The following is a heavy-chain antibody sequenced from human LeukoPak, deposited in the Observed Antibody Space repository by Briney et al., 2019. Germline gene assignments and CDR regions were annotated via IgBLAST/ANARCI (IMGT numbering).Heavy chain of an antibody. CDR2: INAGNGNT. CDR1: GYTFTSYG. J-gene: IGHJ4*02. D-gene: IGHD3-16*02. Sequence: ASVKVSCKATGYTFTSYGISWVRQAPGQGLEWMGWINAGNGNTKYSQRFQGRVTITKDTSATTAYMELSSLRSEDTAVYYCARGQMITFGGVIVSGVDYWGQGTLVTVSS. V-gene: IGHV1-18*01. CDR3: ARGQMITFGGVIVSGVDY.